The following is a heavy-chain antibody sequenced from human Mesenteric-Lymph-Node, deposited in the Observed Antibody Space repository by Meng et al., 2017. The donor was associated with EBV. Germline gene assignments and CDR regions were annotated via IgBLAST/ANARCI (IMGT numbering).Heavy chain of an antibody. V-gene: IGHV3-23*04. CDR1: EFTFSDYT. CDR2: VSGSGGST. D-gene: IGHD6-19*01. J-gene: IGHJ5*02. CDR3: VKDLAVAGT. Sequence: VHLVGAGGGLVKPGGSLKLSCAASEFTFSDYTMYWVRQAPGKGLEWVSHVSGSGGSTYYADSVKGRFTIYRDNSKNTLYLQMNSLGVGDTAVYYCVKDLAVAGTWGQGTLVTVSS.